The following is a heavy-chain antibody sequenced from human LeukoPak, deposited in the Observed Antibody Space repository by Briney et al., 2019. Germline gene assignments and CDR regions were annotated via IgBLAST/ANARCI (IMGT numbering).Heavy chain of an antibody. V-gene: IGHV4-61*02. CDR2: IYTSGST. Sequence: PSQTLSLTCTVSGGSISSGSYHWSWIRQPAGKGLEWIGRIYTSGSTNYNPSLKSRVTISVDTSKNHFSLKLSSVTAADTAVYYCARGEVTSSWYYLDYWGQGTLVTVSS. J-gene: IGHJ4*02. CDR1: GGSISSGSYH. CDR3: ARGEVTSSWYYLDY. D-gene: IGHD6-13*01.